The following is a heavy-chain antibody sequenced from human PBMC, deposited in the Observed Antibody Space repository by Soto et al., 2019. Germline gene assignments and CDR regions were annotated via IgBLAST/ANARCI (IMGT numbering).Heavy chain of an antibody. CDR1: GFTFSNAW. Sequence: GGSLRLSCAASGFTFSNAWMSWVRQAPGKGLEWVGRIKSKTDGGTTDYAAPVKGRFTISRDDSKNTLYLQMNSLKTEDTAVYYCTTDEVTHSGWYLLDAFDIWGQGTMVTVSS. D-gene: IGHD6-19*01. CDR3: TTDEVTHSGWYLLDAFDI. CDR2: IKSKTDGGTT. V-gene: IGHV3-15*01. J-gene: IGHJ3*02.